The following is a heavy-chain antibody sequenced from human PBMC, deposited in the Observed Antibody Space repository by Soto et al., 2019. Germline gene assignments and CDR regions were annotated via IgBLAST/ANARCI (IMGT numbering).Heavy chain of an antibody. CDR2: IYYSGST. Sequence: QVQLQESGPGLVKPSQTLSLTCTVSGGSISSGGYYWSWIRQHPGKGLEWIGYIYYSGSTYYNPSLMSRFTISVDTSKNQLSLKLSSVTAADTAVYYCARFWRGPAAIYYYYGMDVWGQGTTVTVSS. CDR1: GGSISSGGYY. CDR3: ARFWRGPAAIYYYYGMDV. J-gene: IGHJ6*02. V-gene: IGHV4-31*03. D-gene: IGHD2-2*01.